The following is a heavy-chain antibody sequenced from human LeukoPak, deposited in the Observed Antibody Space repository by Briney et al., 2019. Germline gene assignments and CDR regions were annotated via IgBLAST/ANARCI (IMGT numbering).Heavy chain of an antibody. D-gene: IGHD1-20*01. CDR2: IYYSGST. CDR1: GGSISSFY. CDR3: ARGRGITGTTWNY. J-gene: IGHJ4*02. V-gene: IGHV4-59*01. Sequence: SETLSLTCTVSGGSISSFYWSWIRQPPGKGLEWIGYIYYSGSTNYNPSLKSRLTISVDTSKNQFSLKLTSLTAADTAVYYCARGRGITGTTWNYWGQGTLVTVSS.